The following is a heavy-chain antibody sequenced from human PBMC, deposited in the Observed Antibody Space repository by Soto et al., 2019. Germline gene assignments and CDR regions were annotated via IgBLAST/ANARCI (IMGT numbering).Heavy chain of an antibody. V-gene: IGHV4-4*07. CDR2: IYTNAAT. CDR1: GDSISSFY. Sequence: QVQLQESGPGLVKPSETLSLTCTVSGDSISSFYWSWILQPAGKGLEWIGRIYTNAATNYNPSLRSRVTRSVDTAKNQFSLELSSVTAADPAVYYCASRASGSGRHFDNWGQGTLVTVSS. J-gene: IGHJ4*02. CDR3: ASRASGSGRHFDN. D-gene: IGHD3-10*01.